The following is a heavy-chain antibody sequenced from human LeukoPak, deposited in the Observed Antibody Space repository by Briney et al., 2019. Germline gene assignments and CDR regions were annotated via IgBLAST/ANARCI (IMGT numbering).Heavy chain of an antibody. V-gene: IGHV3-33*03. CDR1: GFTFSSYG. Sequence: PGGSLRLSCAASGFTFSSYGMHWVRQAPGKGLEWVAVIWYDGSNKYYADSVKGRFTISRDNAKNSLYLQVHSLRDEDTAVYYCATDGVKVGPTAFAYWGQGTLVTVSS. J-gene: IGHJ4*02. CDR2: IWYDGSNK. CDR3: ATDGVKVGPTAFAY. D-gene: IGHD1-26*01.